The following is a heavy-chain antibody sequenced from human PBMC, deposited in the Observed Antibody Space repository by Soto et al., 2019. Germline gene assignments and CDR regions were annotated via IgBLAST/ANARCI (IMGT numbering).Heavy chain of an antibody. CDR1: GFTFSDHY. Sequence: EVQLVESGGGLVQPGGSLRLSCAASGFTFSDHYMDWVRQAPGKGLEWVGRIRNKPSSYTTEYAASVKGRFTISRDDSKNSLYLQMNSPKTEDTAVYYCARVRGYQLDYWGQGTLVTVSS. D-gene: IGHD5-12*01. V-gene: IGHV3-72*01. J-gene: IGHJ4*02. CDR3: ARVRGYQLDY. CDR2: IRNKPSSYTT.